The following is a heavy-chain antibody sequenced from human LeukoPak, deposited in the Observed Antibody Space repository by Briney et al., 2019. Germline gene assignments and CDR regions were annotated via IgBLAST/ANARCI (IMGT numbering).Heavy chain of an antibody. CDR2: LWFDGSHQ. CDR3: ARDGNYFDTTPNWFDT. Sequence: GGSLRLSCAASGFTFRTYGMHWVRQTPGKGLEWVAFLWFDGSHQYYADSVRGRFIISRDNSNNPLYLQMNSLRADDTAVYYCARDGNYFDTTPNWFDTWGQGTLVTVSS. V-gene: IGHV3-33*01. D-gene: IGHD3-22*01. CDR1: GFTFRTYG. J-gene: IGHJ5*02.